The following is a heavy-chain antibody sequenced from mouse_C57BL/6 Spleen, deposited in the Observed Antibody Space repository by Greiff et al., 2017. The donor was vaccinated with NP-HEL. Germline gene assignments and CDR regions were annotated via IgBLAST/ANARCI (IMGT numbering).Heavy chain of an antibody. V-gene: IGHV1-26*01. CDR2: INPNNGGT. D-gene: IGHD4-1*01. CDR1: GYTFTDYY. J-gene: IGHJ1*03. Sequence: EVQLQQSGPELVKPGASVKISCKASGYTFTDYYMNWVKQSHGKSLEWIGDINPNNGGTSYNQKFKGKATLTVDKSSSTAYMELRSLTSEDSAVYYCERYANWDGGYFDVWGTGTTVTVSS. CDR3: ERYANWDGGYFDV.